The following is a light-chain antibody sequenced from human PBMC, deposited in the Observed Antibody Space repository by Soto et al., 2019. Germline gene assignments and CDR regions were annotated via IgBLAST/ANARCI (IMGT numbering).Light chain of an antibody. CDR2: DAS. Sequence: DIVLPQSPATLSLSPGERATLSCRASPSVSSYLAWYQQKPGQAPRLLIYDASNRATGIPARFSGSGSGTDFTLTISRLEPEDFAVYYCQQRSNWPLTCGPGTKVDIK. V-gene: IGKV3-11*01. CDR3: QQRSNWPLT. CDR1: PSVSSY. J-gene: IGKJ3*01.